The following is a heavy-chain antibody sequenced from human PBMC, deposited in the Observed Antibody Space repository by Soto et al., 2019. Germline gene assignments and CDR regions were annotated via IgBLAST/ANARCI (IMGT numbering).Heavy chain of an antibody. CDR3: ARDQDPYYYDSIGHGGRYYYYGMDV. V-gene: IGHV4-59*01. CDR1: GGSISSYY. D-gene: IGHD3-22*01. CDR2: IYYSGST. J-gene: IGHJ6*02. Sequence: SETLSLTCTVSGGSISSYYWSWIRQPPGKGLEWIGYIYYSGSTNYNPSLKSRVTISVDTSKNQFSLKLSSVTAADTAVYYCARDQDPYYYDSIGHGGRYYYYGMDVWGQGTTVTVSS.